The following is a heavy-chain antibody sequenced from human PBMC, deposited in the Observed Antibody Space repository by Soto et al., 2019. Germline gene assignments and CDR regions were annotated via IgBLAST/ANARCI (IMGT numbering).Heavy chain of an antibody. J-gene: IGHJ1*01. V-gene: IGHV3-23*01. D-gene: IGHD6-13*01. Sequence: GGSLRLSCAASGFTFSSYVMSWVRQAPGKGLEWVSAISGSGGSTYYADSVKGRFTISRDNSKNTLYLQMNSLRAEDTAVYYCAKDSPSYSSSWYPKYFQHWGQGTLVTVSS. CDR1: GFTFSSYV. CDR3: AKDSPSYSSSWYPKYFQH. CDR2: ISGSGGST.